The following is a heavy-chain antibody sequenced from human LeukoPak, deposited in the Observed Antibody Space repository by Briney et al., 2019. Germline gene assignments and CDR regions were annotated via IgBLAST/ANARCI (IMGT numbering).Heavy chain of an antibody. CDR3: ASGRGIVGATEDEYYFDY. CDR2: INHSGST. Sequence: SETLSLTCAVYGGSFSGYYWSWIRQPPGKGLEWIGEINHSGSTNYNPSLKSRVTISVDTSKNQFSLKLSSVTAADTAVYYCASGRGIVGATEDEYYFDYWGQGTLVTVSS. J-gene: IGHJ4*02. D-gene: IGHD1-26*01. V-gene: IGHV4-34*01. CDR1: GGSFSGYY.